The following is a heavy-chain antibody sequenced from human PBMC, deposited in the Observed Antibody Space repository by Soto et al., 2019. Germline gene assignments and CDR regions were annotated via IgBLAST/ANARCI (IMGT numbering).Heavy chain of an antibody. V-gene: IGHV3-74*01. J-gene: IGHJ4*02. D-gene: IGHD3-22*01. CDR1: GFTFSSYW. Sequence: EVQLVESGGGIVQPGGSLRLSCAASGFTFSSYWMHWVRQAPGKGLVWVSRINSDGRRTSYGDSAKGRFTISRDNAKNTVYLQMHSLRAEDTAVYYCARGDGDYYDGNGYLGRHWGQGTLVTVSS. CDR3: ARGDGDYYDGNGYLGRH. CDR2: INSDGRRT.